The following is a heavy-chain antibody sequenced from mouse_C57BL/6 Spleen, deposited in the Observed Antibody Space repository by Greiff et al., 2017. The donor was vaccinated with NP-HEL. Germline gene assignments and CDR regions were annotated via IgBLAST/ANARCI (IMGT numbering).Heavy chain of an antibody. V-gene: IGHV5-4*01. CDR2: ISDGGSYT. D-gene: IGHD1-1*01. CDR3: ARERDGSSYGWLAY. J-gene: IGHJ3*01. Sequence: DVHLVESGGGLVKPGGSLKLSCAASGFTFSSYAMSWVRQTPEKRLEWVATISDGGSYTYYPDNVKGRFTISRDNAKNNLYLQMSHLKSEDTAMYYCARERDGSSYGWLAYWGQGTLVTVSA. CDR1: GFTFSSYA.